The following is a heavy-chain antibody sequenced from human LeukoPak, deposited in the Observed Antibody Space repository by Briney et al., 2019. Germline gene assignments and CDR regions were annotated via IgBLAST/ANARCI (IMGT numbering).Heavy chain of an antibody. J-gene: IGHJ4*02. D-gene: IGHD3-10*01. V-gene: IGHV3-23*01. Sequence: GGSLRLSCAASGFTFSSYAMHWVRQAPGKGLEWVSAISGSGDSTYYADSVKGRFTISRDNSKNTLYLQMNSLRAEDTAVYYCAKVLLWFGEYDNWGQGTLVTVSS. CDR3: AKVLLWFGEYDN. CDR2: ISGSGDST. CDR1: GFTFSSYA.